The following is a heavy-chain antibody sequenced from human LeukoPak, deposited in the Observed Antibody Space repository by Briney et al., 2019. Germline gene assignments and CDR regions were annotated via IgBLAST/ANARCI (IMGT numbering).Heavy chain of an antibody. Sequence: PGGSLRLSCAASGFPFSSYGMHWVRQAPGKGLEWVAAISNDGNNKFYADSVKGRFTMSRDNPKNTMNLQMNSLRAEDTAVYYCAELGITMIGGVWGKGTTVTISS. CDR3: AELGITMIGGV. CDR1: GFPFSSYG. D-gene: IGHD3-10*02. V-gene: IGHV3-30*18. J-gene: IGHJ6*04. CDR2: ISNDGNNK.